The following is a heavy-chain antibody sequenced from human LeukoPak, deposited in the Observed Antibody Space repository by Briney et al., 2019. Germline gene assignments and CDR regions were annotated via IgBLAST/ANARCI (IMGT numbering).Heavy chain of an antibody. D-gene: IGHD6-6*01. CDR1: GYTFTSYD. J-gene: IGHJ6*03. V-gene: IGHV1-8*01. Sequence: ASVKVSCKASGYTFTSYDINWVRQATGQGLEWMGWMNPNSGNTGYAQKFQGRVTMTRNTSISTAYMEPSSLRSEDTAVYYCARTQAAPGGYYYYYMDVWGKGTTVTVSS. CDR2: MNPNSGNT. CDR3: ARTQAAPGGYYYYYMDV.